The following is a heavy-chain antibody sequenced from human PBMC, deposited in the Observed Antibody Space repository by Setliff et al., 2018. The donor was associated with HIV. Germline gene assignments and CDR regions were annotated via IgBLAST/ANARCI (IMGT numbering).Heavy chain of an antibody. CDR1: GGSISSNIYY. J-gene: IGHJ4*02. V-gene: IGHV4-39*01. Sequence: SETLSLTCTVSGGSISSNIYYWGWIRRPPGRGLEWIGSIYYSGNTYYNPSLKRRVTMSVDTSNNQFSLSLTSVTATDTATYYCARRAAATTNFDYWGQGTLVTVSS. D-gene: IGHD1-26*01. CDR3: ARRAAATTNFDY. CDR2: IYYSGNT.